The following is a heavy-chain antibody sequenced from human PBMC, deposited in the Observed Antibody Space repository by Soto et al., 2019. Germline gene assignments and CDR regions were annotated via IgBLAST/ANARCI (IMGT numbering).Heavy chain of an antibody. CDR1: GGSVSSGSYY. V-gene: IGHV4-61*01. CDR2: IYYSGST. D-gene: IGHD5-18*01. Sequence: SETLSLTCTVSGGSVSSGSYYWSWIRQPPGKGLEWIGYIYYSGSTNYNPSLKSRVTISVDTSKNQFSLKLSSVTAADTAVYYCARISGLQLWLRYFDYWGQGTLVTVSS. CDR3: ARISGLQLWLRYFDY. J-gene: IGHJ4*02.